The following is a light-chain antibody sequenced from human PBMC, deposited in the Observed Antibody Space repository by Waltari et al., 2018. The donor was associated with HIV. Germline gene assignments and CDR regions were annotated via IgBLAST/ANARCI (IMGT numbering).Light chain of an antibody. J-gene: IGKJ3*01. CDR3: QQSYSTPVT. Sequence: DIQMTQSPSSLSASVGDRVSITCRASQSISSYLNWYQQKPGKVPKLLIYSASTLQSGVPSRFSGSGSGTDCTLTISSLQPEDFATYYCQQSYSTPVTFGPGTKVEIK. CDR1: QSISSY. CDR2: SAS. V-gene: IGKV1-39*01.